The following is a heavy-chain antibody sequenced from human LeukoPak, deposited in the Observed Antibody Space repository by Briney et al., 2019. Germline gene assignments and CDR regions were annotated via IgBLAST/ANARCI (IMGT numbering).Heavy chain of an antibody. J-gene: IGHJ4*02. CDR1: GVSITSYF. CDR2: FYYSGST. Sequence: PSETLSLTCTVSGVSITSYFWSWIRQPPGKGLEYIGYFYYSGSTKYNPSLKSRVTISVDTSMNQFSLKLSSVTAADTAVYYWERLDGGSYRFDYWGQGTLVTVSS. V-gene: IGHV4-59*08. D-gene: IGHD1-26*01. CDR3: ERLDGGSYRFDY.